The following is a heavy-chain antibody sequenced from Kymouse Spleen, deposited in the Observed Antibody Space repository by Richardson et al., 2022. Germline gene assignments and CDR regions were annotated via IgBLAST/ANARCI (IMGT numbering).Heavy chain of an antibody. D-gene: IGHD3-10*01. J-gene: IGHJ6*02. CDR2: IYYSGST. CDR3: ARDQAYYYGSGSYEDYYYYGMDV. CDR1: GGSVSSGSYY. Sequence: QVQLQESGPGLVKPSETLSLTCTVSGGSVSSGSYYWSWIRQPPGKGLEWIGYIYYSGSTNYNPSLKSRVTISVDTSKNQFSLKLSSVTAADTAVYYCARDQAYYYGSGSYEDYYYYGMDVWGQGTTVTVSS. V-gene: IGHV4-61*01.